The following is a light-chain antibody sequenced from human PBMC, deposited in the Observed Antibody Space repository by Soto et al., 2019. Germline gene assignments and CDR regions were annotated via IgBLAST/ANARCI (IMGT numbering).Light chain of an antibody. V-gene: IGLV2-14*01. Sequence: QSALTQPASVSGSPGQSITVSCTGTSSDVGAYNYVSWYQQHPGKAPKLLIYEVSYRPSGVSGRFSGSKSGNTASLTISGLQAEDEADYYCSSYTTTTARFLFGGGTKVTVL. CDR2: EVS. CDR3: SSYTTTTARFL. CDR1: SSDVGAYNY. J-gene: IGLJ3*02.